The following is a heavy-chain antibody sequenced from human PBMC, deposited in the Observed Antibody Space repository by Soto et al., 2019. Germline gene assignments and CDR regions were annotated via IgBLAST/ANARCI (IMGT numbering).Heavy chain of an antibody. Sequence: QVQLVQSGAEVKKPGSSVKVSCKASGGTFSSYTISWVRQAPGQGLEWMGRIIPILGIANYAQKFQGRVTITADKSTSTAYMELSSLRSEDTAVYYCAKGTGIVVVPTAMSWGQGTLVTVSS. J-gene: IGHJ5*02. CDR1: GGTFSSYT. CDR3: AKGTGIVVVPTAMS. V-gene: IGHV1-69*02. D-gene: IGHD2-2*01. CDR2: IIPILGIA.